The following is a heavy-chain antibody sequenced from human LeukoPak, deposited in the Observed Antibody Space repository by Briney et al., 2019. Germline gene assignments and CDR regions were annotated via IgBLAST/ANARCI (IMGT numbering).Heavy chain of an antibody. J-gene: IGHJ4*02. D-gene: IGHD5-24*01. Sequence: ASVKVSCKASGYTFTGYYMHWVRQAPGQGLEWMGWINPNSGGTNYAQKLQGRVTMTTDTSTSTAYMELRSLRSDDTAVYYCARGRLLRTERCFDYWGQGTLVTVSS. V-gene: IGHV1-2*02. CDR2: INPNSGGT. CDR3: ARGRLLRTERCFDY. CDR1: GYTFTGYY.